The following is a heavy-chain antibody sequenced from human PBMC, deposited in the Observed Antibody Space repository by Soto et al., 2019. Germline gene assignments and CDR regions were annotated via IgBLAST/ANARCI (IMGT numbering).Heavy chain of an antibody. J-gene: IGHJ3*02. CDR2: ISSSSSYI. D-gene: IGHD7-27*01. CDR3: AGEGLTGDAFDI. Sequence: GGSLRLSCAASGFTFSSYSMNWVRQAPGKGLEWVSSISSSSSYIYYADSVKGRFTISRDNAKNSLYLQMNSLRAEDTDVYYGAGEGLTGDAFDIWGQGTMVTVSS. CDR1: GFTFSSYS. V-gene: IGHV3-21*01.